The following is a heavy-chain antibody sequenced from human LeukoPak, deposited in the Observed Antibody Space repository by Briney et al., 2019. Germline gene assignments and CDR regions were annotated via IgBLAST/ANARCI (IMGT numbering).Heavy chain of an antibody. V-gene: IGHV4-39*01. CDR1: GGSISSSSYY. CDR3: AREWGHCSSTSCYTEGDY. J-gene: IGHJ4*02. Sequence: SETLSLTCTVSGGSISSSSYYWGWIRQPPGKGLEWIGSMYYSGTTYYNPSLKSRVTISVDTSKNQFSLKLSSVTAADTAVYYCAREWGHCSSTSCYTEGDYWGQGTLVTVSS. D-gene: IGHD2-2*02. CDR2: MYYSGTT.